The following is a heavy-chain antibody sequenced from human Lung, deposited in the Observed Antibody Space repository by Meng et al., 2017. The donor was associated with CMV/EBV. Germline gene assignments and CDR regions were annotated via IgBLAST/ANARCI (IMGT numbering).Heavy chain of an antibody. CDR3: ARDLSGIVVVVAADYWYFDL. D-gene: IGHD2-15*01. Sequence: SXAASGFTFSSYSMNWVRQAPGKGLEWVSSISSSSSYIYYADSVKGRFTISRDNAKNSLYLQMNSLRAEDTAVYYCARDLSGIVVVVAADYWYFDLWXRGTLVTVSS. J-gene: IGHJ2*01. CDR1: GFTFSSYS. CDR2: ISSSSSYI. V-gene: IGHV3-21*01.